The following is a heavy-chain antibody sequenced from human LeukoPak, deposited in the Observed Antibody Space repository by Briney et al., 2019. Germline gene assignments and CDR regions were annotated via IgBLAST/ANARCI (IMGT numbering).Heavy chain of an antibody. CDR3: ATTYYYDSSGYYWSDY. CDR1: GYTFTSYD. J-gene: IGHJ4*02. Sequence: ASVKVSCKASGYTFTSYDINWVRQATGQGLEWMGWMNPNSGNTGYAQKFQGRVTMTRNTSISTAYMELSSLRSEDTAVYYCATTYYYDSSGYYWSDYWGQGTLVTVSS. D-gene: IGHD3-22*01. V-gene: IGHV1-8*01. CDR2: MNPNSGNT.